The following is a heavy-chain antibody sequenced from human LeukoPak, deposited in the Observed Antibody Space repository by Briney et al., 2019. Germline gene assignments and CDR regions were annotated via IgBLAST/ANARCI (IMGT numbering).Heavy chain of an antibody. CDR1: GGSISSYY. CDR2: IYYSGST. J-gene: IGHJ4*02. CDR3: ARGDGSYFGY. V-gene: IGHV4-59*01. D-gene: IGHD1-26*01. Sequence: SETLSLTCTVSGGSISSYYWSWIRQPPGKGLEWIGYIYYSGSTNYNPSLKSRVTISVDTSRNQFSLKLSSVTAADTAVYYCARGDGSYFGYWGQGTLVTVSS.